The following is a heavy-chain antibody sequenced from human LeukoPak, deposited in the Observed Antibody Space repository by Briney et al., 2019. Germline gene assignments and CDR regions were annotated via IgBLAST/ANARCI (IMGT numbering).Heavy chain of an antibody. CDR2: IKQDGSEK. Sequence: GGSLRLSCAASGFTFSSYWMSWVRQAPGKGLEWVANIKQDGSEKYYVDSVKGRFTISRDNAKNSLYLQMNSLRAEDAAVYYCARDARLDIVVVPAAPGRDYYYYMDVWGKGTTVTVSS. J-gene: IGHJ6*03. D-gene: IGHD2-2*03. CDR1: GFTFSSYW. V-gene: IGHV3-7*01. CDR3: ARDARLDIVVVPAAPGRDYYYYMDV.